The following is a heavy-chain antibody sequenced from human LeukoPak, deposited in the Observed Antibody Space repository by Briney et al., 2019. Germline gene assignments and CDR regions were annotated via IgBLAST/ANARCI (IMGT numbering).Heavy chain of an antibody. Sequence: GGSLRLSCAASGFTFSSYAMHWVRQAPGKGLEWVAVISYDGSNKYYADSVRGRFTISRDNSKKTLYLQTNSLRAEDTAVYFCAKGSKAVLFTRDRYMDVWGKGTTVTISS. D-gene: IGHD6-19*01. J-gene: IGHJ6*03. CDR1: GFTFSSYA. V-gene: IGHV3-30*04. CDR3: AKGSKAVLFTRDRYMDV. CDR2: ISYDGSNK.